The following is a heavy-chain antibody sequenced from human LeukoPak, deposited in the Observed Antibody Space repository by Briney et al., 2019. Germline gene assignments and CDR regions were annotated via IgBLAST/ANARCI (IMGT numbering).Heavy chain of an antibody. D-gene: IGHD3-10*01. CDR2: SYSGGST. Sequence: SGGSLRLSCAASGFIVSTYYMSWVRQGPGRGLEWVSISYSGGSTYYADSVKGRFTISRDNSKDTLYLQMNSLRAEDTAVYYCTRAGQWTYGFQDYWGQGALVTVSS. J-gene: IGHJ4*02. CDR1: GFIVSTYY. V-gene: IGHV3-66*01. CDR3: TRAGQWTYGFQDY.